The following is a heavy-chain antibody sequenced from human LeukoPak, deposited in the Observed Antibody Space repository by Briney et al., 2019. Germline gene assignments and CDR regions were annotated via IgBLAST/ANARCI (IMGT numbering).Heavy chain of an antibody. CDR3: ARVGGSGSYTDY. D-gene: IGHD3-10*01. J-gene: IGHJ4*02. V-gene: IGHV4-39*07. CDR2: IYYSGST. Sequence: PSETLSLTCTVSGGSISSYYWGWIRQRPGKGLEWIGSIYYSGSTYYNPSLKSRVTISVDTSKNQFSLKLSSVTAADTAVYYCARVGGSGSYTDYWGQGTLVTVSS. CDR1: GGSISSYY.